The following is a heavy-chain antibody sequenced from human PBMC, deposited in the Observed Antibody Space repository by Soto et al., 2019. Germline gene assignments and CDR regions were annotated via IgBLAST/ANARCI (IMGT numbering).Heavy chain of an antibody. V-gene: IGHV4-31*03. D-gene: IGHD4-17*01. CDR3: ARGAYGDYAY. Sequence: QVQLQESGPGLVKPSQTLSLTCTVSGGSISSGGYYWSWIRQHPGKGLEWIGDIYYTGTTDYNPSLKSRVTISKDTSETQFSLKLTSVTAADTAVYYCARGAYGDYAYWGQGTLVTVSS. CDR2: IYYTGTT. J-gene: IGHJ4*02. CDR1: GGSISSGGYY.